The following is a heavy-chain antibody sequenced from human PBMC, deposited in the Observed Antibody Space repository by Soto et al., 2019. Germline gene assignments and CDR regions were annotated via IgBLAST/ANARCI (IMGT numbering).Heavy chain of an antibody. V-gene: IGHV1-46*01. CDR1: GYTFTSYY. D-gene: IGHD2-2*01. J-gene: IGHJ5*02. CDR3: AREGYIVLVPAAAVGFDP. Sequence: GASVKVSCKASGYTFTSYYMHWVRQAPGQGLEWMGIINPSGGSTSYAQKFQGRVTMTRDTSTSTVYMELSSLRSEDTAVYYCAREGYIVLVPAAAVGFDPWGQGTLVTVS. CDR2: INPSGGST.